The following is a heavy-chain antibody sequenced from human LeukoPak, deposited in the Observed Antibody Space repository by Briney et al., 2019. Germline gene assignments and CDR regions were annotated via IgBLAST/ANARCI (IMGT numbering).Heavy chain of an antibody. J-gene: IGHJ5*02. CDR1: GYTFTGYY. D-gene: IGHD3-10*01. CDR2: INPNSGGT. CDR3: ARDYGRYDPGRVDP. V-gene: IGHV1-2*02. Sequence: ASVKVSCKASGYTFTGYYMHWVRQAPGQGLEWMGWINPNSGGTNYAQKFQGRVTMTRDTSISTAYMELSRLRSDDTAVYYRARDYGRYDPGRVDPWGQGTLVTVSS.